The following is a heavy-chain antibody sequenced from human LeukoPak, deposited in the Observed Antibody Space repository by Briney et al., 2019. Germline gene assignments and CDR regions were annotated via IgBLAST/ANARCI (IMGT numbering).Heavy chain of an antibody. Sequence: ASVKVSCKASGYTFTSYGISWVRQAPGQGLEWMGWISAYNGNTNYAQKLQGRVTMTTDTSTSTAYMELRSLRSDDTAVYYCASSTSAAAGSYYYMDVWGKGTTVTVSS. V-gene: IGHV1-18*01. D-gene: IGHD6-13*01. J-gene: IGHJ6*03. CDR1: GYTFTSYG. CDR2: ISAYNGNT. CDR3: ASSTSAAAGSYYYMDV.